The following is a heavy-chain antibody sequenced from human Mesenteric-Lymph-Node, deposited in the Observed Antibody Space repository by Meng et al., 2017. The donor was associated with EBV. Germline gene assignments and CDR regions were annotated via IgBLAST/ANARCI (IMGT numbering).Heavy chain of an antibody. CDR1: GGSFSGDY. J-gene: IGHJ4*02. D-gene: IGHD3-22*01. CDR2: INAGEST. V-gene: IGHV4-34*01. Sequence: QGQRQQWGAGLLKPSETLSLTCAVYGGSFSGDYWTWIRQPPGKGLEWIGEINAGESTNYNPSLKSRVTMSIDTSKNQFSLKLSSVTAADTAMYYCARILVGENSGYFLDYWGQGILVTVSS. CDR3: ARILVGENSGYFLDY.